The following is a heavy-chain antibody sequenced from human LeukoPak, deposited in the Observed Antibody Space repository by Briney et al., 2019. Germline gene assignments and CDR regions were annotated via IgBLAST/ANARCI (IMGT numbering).Heavy chain of an antibody. Sequence: GGSLRLSCAASGFTFSSYAMSWIRQAPGKGLEWVSSIGSSGVSTYYADSVKGRFTISRDNSKSTLYLQMNSLRAEDTAVFYCAKDMAYSSSWYNYFDCWGQGTLVTVSS. V-gene: IGHV3-23*01. CDR3: AKDMAYSSSWYNYFDC. CDR2: IGSSGVST. CDR1: GFTFSSYA. D-gene: IGHD6-13*01. J-gene: IGHJ4*02.